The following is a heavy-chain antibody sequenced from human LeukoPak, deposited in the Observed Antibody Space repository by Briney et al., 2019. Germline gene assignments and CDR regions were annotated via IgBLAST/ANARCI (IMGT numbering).Heavy chain of an antibody. V-gene: IGHV1-69*04. J-gene: IGHJ6*02. Sequence: SVSVSCTASGGTFSSYAISCVRQAPGQGLEWMGRIIPILGIANYAQKFQGRVTITADKSTSTAYMELSSLRSEDTAVYYCARDAPDYDILTGYYNYYYYGMDVWGQGTTVTVSS. CDR2: IIPILGIA. CDR1: GGTFSSYA. D-gene: IGHD3-9*01. CDR3: ARDAPDYDILTGYYNYYYYGMDV.